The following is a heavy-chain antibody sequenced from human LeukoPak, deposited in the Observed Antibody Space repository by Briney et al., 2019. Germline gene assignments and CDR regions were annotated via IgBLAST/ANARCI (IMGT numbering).Heavy chain of an antibody. Sequence: GGSLRLSCAASGFTVSSHYMSWVRQAPGKGLEWVSLIYSGGSTYYTDSVKGRFTISRDNSKNTLYLQMNSLRAEDTAVYYCVRGPWNYWGQGVLVTVSS. CDR2: IYSGGST. V-gene: IGHV3-53*01. D-gene: IGHD1-1*01. CDR1: GFTVSSHY. CDR3: VRGPWNY. J-gene: IGHJ4*02.